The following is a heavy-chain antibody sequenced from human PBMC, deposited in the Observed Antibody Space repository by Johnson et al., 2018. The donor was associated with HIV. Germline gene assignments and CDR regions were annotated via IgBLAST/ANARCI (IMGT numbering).Heavy chain of an antibody. CDR3: ARERYSTLINDAFDM. D-gene: IGHD6-13*01. J-gene: IGHJ3*02. CDR2: ISSDGRTT. V-gene: IGHV3-64*01. CDR1: GFTFTQYA. Sequence: EVHLVESGGGLVQPGGSLRLSCAASGFTFTQYAMHWVLQAPGKGLEYVSGISSDGRTTYYANSVKGRFTISRDNSKNTLFLHMGSLRAEDLAVYYCARERYSTLINDAFDMWGQGTMVTVSS.